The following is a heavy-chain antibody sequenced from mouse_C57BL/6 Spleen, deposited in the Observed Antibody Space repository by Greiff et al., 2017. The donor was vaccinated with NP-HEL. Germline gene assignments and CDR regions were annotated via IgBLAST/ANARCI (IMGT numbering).Heavy chain of an antibody. J-gene: IGHJ2*01. Sequence: QVHVKQSGAELVRPGTSVKMSCKASGYTFTNYWIGWAKQRPGHGLEWIGDIYPGGGYTNYNEKFKGKATLTADKSSSTAYMQFSSLTSEDSAIYYCARNWDYWGQGTTLTVSS. CDR1: GYTFTNYW. CDR2: IYPGGGYT. CDR3: ARNWDY. D-gene: IGHD4-1*01. V-gene: IGHV1-63*01.